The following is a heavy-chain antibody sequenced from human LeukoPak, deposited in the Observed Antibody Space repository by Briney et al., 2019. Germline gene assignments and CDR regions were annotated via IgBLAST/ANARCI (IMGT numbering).Heavy chain of an antibody. J-gene: IGHJ3*02. CDR2: IYTDGST. CDR3: ARGVGSFGDDPRDAFDI. V-gene: IGHV4-4*07. Sequence: PSETLSLTCTVSSGSISSYYWSWIRQPAGKGLEWIGRIYTDGSTNYNPSLKSRVTMSVDTSKKQFSLKLSSVTAADTGVYYCARGVGSFGDDPRDAFDIWGQGTMVTVSS. D-gene: IGHD4-17*01. CDR1: SGSISSYY.